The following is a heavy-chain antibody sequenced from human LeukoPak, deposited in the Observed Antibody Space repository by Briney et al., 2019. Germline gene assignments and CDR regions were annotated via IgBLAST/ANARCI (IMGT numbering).Heavy chain of an antibody. V-gene: IGHV4-39*01. CDR2: IYYSGST. J-gene: IGHJ4*02. CDR1: GGSISGSGYF. Sequence: PSETLSLACTVSGGSISGSGYFWGWIRQPPGKGLEWIGSIYYSGSTYYNPSLESRVTISVDMSKNQFSLKLSSVTAADTAVYYCATQKKGRGRDLDYWGQGTLVTVSS. D-gene: IGHD3-10*01. CDR3: ATQKKGRGRDLDY.